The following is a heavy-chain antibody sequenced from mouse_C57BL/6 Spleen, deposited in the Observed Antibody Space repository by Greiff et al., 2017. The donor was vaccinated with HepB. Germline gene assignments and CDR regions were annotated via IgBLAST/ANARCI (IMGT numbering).Heavy chain of an antibody. CDR1: GYTFTDYY. CDR3: ARSGGWGSGRYAMDY. J-gene: IGHJ4*01. Sequence: VQLQQSGAELVRPGASVKLSCKASGYTFTDYYINWVKQRPGQGLEWIARIYPGSGNTYYNEKFKGKATLTAEKSSSTAYMQLSSLTSEDSAVYCCARSGGWGSGRYAMDYWGQGTSVTVSS. D-gene: IGHD3-2*02. V-gene: IGHV1-76*01. CDR2: IYPGSGNT.